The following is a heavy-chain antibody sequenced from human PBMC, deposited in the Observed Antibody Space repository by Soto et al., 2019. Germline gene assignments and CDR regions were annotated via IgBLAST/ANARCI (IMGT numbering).Heavy chain of an antibody. D-gene: IGHD2-15*01. V-gene: IGHV1-18*01. J-gene: IGHJ4*02. CDR3: ARTCRSGGRCYQDY. CDR1: GYAFSSYG. Sequence: GGAVNVSCKASGYAFSSYGINWVRQAPGQGLEWVGWVSVYNGDTNYAQNFQGRVTMTTDTSTSTAYMEVGSLRSDDTAVYYCARTCRSGGRCYQDYWGEGTLVTVSS. CDR2: VSVYNGDT.